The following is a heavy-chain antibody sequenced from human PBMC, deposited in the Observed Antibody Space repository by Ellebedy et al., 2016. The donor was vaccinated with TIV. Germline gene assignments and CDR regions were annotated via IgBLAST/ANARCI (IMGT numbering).Heavy chain of an antibody. CDR1: GFTFSSYD. Sequence: GESLKISXAASGFTFSSYDMHWVRQATGKGLEWVSAIGTAGDTYYPGSVKGRFTISRDNAKNSLYLQMNSLRAEDTAVYYCARDLGRYCSSTSCFSYRFDPWGQGTLVTVSS. D-gene: IGHD2-2*01. CDR3: ARDLGRYCSSTSCFSYRFDP. CDR2: IGTAGDT. V-gene: IGHV3-13*01. J-gene: IGHJ5*02.